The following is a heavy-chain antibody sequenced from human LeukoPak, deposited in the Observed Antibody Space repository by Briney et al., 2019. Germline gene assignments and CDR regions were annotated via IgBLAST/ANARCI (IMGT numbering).Heavy chain of an antibody. CDR1: GYTFTSYG. V-gene: IGHV1-18*01. CDR2: ISAYNGNT. J-gene: IGHJ4*02. Sequence: ASVKVSCKASGYTFTSYGISWVRQAPGQGLEWMGWISAYNGNTNYAQKLQGRVTMTTDASTSTAYMELRSLRSDDTAVYYCARAEYYYDLKDYWGQGTLVTVSS. D-gene: IGHD3-22*01. CDR3: ARAEYYYDLKDY.